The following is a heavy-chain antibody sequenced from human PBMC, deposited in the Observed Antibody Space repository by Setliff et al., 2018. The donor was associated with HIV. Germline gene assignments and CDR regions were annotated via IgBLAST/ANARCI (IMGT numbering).Heavy chain of an antibody. D-gene: IGHD3-3*01. V-gene: IGHV3-7*01. Sequence: PGGSLRLSCIGSGFTLSSHWMSWVRQAPGKGLEWVANIKYDGSEQHYVDSVKGRFTISRDNVNNSMYLEMSSLRAEDTALYYCARDGHYFDFWDGSYYYHGMDVWGQGTTVTVSS. CDR3: ARDGHYFDFWDGSYYYHGMDV. CDR1: GFTLSSHW. CDR2: IKYDGSEQ. J-gene: IGHJ6*02.